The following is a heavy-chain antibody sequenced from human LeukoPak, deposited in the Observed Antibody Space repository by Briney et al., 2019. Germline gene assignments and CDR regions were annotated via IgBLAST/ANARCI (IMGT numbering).Heavy chain of an antibody. Sequence: SMKVSCKASGGTFSSYAISWVRQAPGQGLEWMGGIIPIFGTANYAQKFQGRVTITADESTSTAYMELSSLRSEDTAVYYCARSSRYSYGLEYWGQGTLVTVSS. CDR2: IIPIFGTA. J-gene: IGHJ4*02. CDR1: GGTFSSYA. D-gene: IGHD5-18*01. CDR3: ARSSRYSYGLEY. V-gene: IGHV1-69*01.